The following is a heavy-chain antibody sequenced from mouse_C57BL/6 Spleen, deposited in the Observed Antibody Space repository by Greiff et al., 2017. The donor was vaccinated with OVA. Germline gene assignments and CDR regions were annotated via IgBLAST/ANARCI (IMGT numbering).Heavy chain of an antibody. J-gene: IGHJ4*01. V-gene: IGHV1-54*01. Sequence: QVQLQQSGAELVRPGTSVKVSCKASGYAFTNYLIEWVKQRPGQGLEWIGVINPGSGGTNYNEKFKGKATLTADKSSSTAYMQLSSLTSEDSACYFCARSYGRDYAMDYWGQGTSVTVSS. CDR3: ARSYGRDYAMDY. CDR2: INPGSGGT. CDR1: GYAFTNYL. D-gene: IGHD1-1*01.